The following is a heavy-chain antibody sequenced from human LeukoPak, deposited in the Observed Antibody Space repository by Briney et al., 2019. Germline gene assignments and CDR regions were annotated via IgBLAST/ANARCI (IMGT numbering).Heavy chain of an antibody. CDR1: GYTLTSYY. CDR2: INPNSGGT. CDR3: ARAGSSSWYYGY. V-gene: IGHV1-2*06. Sequence: ASVKVSCKASGYTLTSYYMHWVRQAPGQGLEWMGRINPNSGGTNYAQKFQGRVTMTRDTSISTAYMELSRLRSDDTAVYYCARAGSSSWYYGYWGQGTLVTVSS. J-gene: IGHJ4*02. D-gene: IGHD6-13*01.